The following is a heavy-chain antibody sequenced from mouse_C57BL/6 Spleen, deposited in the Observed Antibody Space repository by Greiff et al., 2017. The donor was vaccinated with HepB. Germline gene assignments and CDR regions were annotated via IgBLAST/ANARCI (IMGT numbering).Heavy chain of an antibody. CDR3: ASGSSYPFYFDY. Sequence: EVQRVDSGGGLVKPGGSLKLSCAASGFTFSDYGMHWVRQAPEKGLEWVAYISSGSSTIYYADTVKGRFTISRDNAKNTLFLQMTSLRSEDTAMYYCASGSSYPFYFDYWGQGTTLTVSS. V-gene: IGHV5-17*01. D-gene: IGHD1-1*01. J-gene: IGHJ2*01. CDR2: ISSGSSTI. CDR1: GFTFSDYG.